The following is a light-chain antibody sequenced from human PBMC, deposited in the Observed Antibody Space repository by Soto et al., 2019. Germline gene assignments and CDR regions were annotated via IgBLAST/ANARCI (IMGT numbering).Light chain of an antibody. J-gene: IGKJ1*01. V-gene: IGKV3D-7*01. CDR3: HQDINLPWT. Sequence: EIVLTQSPATLSLSPGERATLSCGASQTVSRMYLSWFQQKPGQAPRLLIYGTSTRATGIPVRFTGSGAGTDFTLTISSLQPEDFAVYFCHQDINLPWTFGQGTKVDIK. CDR2: GTS. CDR1: QTVSRMY.